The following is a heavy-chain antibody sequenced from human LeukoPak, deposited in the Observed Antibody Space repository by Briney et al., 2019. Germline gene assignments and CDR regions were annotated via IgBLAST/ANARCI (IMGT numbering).Heavy chain of an antibody. CDR3: AKDAYGDYVGRRMGYWFDS. Sequence: GGSLRLSCAASGFTFSSYAMSWVRQAPGKGLEWVSAISGSGGSTYYADSVKGRFTISRDNSKNTLYLQMNSLRAEDTAVYYCAKDAYGDYVGRRMGYWFDSWGQGTLVTVSS. V-gene: IGHV3-23*01. D-gene: IGHD4-17*01. CDR2: ISGSGGST. CDR1: GFTFSSYA. J-gene: IGHJ5*01.